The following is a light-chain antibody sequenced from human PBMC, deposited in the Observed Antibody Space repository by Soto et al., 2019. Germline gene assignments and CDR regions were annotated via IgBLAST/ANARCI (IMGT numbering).Light chain of an antibody. Sequence: QSALTQPASVSGSPGQSVTIACTGTSSDIGTYKYVSWYQHHPGKVPKLIIYEVTKRPSGVPDRFSGSKSGNTASLTVSGLQAEDEADYHCASYAGGKNFYVFGTGTKLTVL. CDR3: ASYAGGKNFYV. V-gene: IGLV2-8*01. CDR2: EVT. CDR1: SSDIGTYKY. J-gene: IGLJ1*01.